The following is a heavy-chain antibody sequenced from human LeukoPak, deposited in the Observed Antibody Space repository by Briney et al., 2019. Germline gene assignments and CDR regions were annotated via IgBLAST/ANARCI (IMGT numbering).Heavy chain of an antibody. D-gene: IGHD1-26*01. J-gene: IGHJ4*02. CDR2: FGGTGAGI. CDR3: AKSGPYFYES. V-gene: IGHV3-23*01. CDR1: GFTFSTFG. Sequence: GGSLRLSCAASGFTFSTFGMSWVRQAPGKGLEWVSTFGGTGAGIYYADSVKGRFTVSRDNSKNTLYLQMNSLRGEDTAIYYCAKSGPYFYESWGRGTLVTVSS.